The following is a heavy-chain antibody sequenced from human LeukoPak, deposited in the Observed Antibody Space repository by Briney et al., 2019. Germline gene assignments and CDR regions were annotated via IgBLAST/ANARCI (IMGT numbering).Heavy chain of an antibody. Sequence: GGSLRLSCAASGFTFSSYEMNWVRQAPGKGLEWVSYISSSGSTIYYADSVKGRFTISRDNAKNSLYLQMNSLRAEDTAVYYCATVGRRWGLQHWGQGILVTVSS. V-gene: IGHV3-48*03. CDR2: ISSSGSTI. CDR1: GFTFSSYE. CDR3: ATVGRRWGLQH. D-gene: IGHD3-16*01. J-gene: IGHJ1*01.